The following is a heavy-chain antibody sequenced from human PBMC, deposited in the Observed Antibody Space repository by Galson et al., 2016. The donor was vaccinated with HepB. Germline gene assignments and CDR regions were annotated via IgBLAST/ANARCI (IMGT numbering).Heavy chain of an antibody. J-gene: IGHJ1*01. CDR1: GFTFSSYG. V-gene: IGHV3-7*03. D-gene: IGHD6-19*01. CDR2: IKEDGSKS. Sequence: SLRLSCAASGFTFSSYGMNWVRPAPGKGLEWVASIKEDGSKSFYADSVKGRFTISRDNVENSLSLQMNSLRAEDTAVYYCARYGDEAGWNFHQWGQGTLVTVSS. CDR3: ARYGDEAGWNFHQ.